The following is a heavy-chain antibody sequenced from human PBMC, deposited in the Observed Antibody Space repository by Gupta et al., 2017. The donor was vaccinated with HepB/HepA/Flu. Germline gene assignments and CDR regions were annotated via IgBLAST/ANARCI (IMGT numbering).Heavy chain of an antibody. V-gene: IGHV4-4*02. J-gene: IGHJ4*02. Sequence: QVRLQESGPGLVKPSGTLSLTCTVTGASISGNQWWSWVRQSPGKGLEWLGEIFHTGTTEYNPSLESPVTISVDKSKNQFTLTVKSVTAADTAVYYCARGVYGDHPYYFDNWGQGTLVTVSS. D-gene: IGHD4-17*01. CDR3: ARGVYGDHPYYFDN. CDR1: GASISGNQW. CDR2: IFHTGTT.